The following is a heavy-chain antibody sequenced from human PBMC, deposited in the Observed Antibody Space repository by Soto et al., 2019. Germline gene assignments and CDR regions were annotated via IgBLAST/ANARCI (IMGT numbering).Heavy chain of an antibody. D-gene: IGHD3-3*01. CDR1: GGTFSSYA. CDR3: ARGIPYYDFAYGMDV. J-gene: IGHJ6*02. CDR2: IIPIFGTA. Sequence: GASVKVSCKASGGTFSSYAIIWVRQAPGQGLEWMGGIIPIFGTANYAQKFQGRVTITADESTSTAYMELSSLRSEDTAVYYCARGIPYYDFAYGMDVWGQGTTVTVSS. V-gene: IGHV1-69*13.